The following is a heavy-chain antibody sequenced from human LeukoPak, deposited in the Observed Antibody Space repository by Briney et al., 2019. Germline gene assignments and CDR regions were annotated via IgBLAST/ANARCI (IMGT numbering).Heavy chain of an antibody. V-gene: IGHV4-34*01. CDR3: ARVDDYGGNSDY. CDR2: INHSGST. Sequence: SETLSLTCAVYGGSFSGYYWSWIRQPPGKGLEWIGEINHSGSTNYNPSLKSRATISVDTSRNQFSLKLSSVTAADTAVYYCARVDDYGGNSDYWGQGTLVTVSS. D-gene: IGHD4-23*01. CDR1: GGSFSGYY. J-gene: IGHJ4*02.